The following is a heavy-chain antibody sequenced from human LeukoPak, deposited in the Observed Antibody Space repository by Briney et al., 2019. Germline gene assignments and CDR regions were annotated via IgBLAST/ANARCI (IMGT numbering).Heavy chain of an antibody. V-gene: IGHV1-18*01. CDR2: ISAYNGNR. CDR3: ARDKMDYWNGYYRGGFDY. D-gene: IGHD3-3*01. CDR1: GYTFTSYG. Sequence: AASVKVSCKASGYTFTSYGISWVRQAPGQGLEWMGWISAYNGNRNYAQNLQGRVTMTTDTSTSTAYMELRSLRSDDTAVYYCARDKMDYWNGYYRGGFDYWGQGTLVTVSS. J-gene: IGHJ4*02.